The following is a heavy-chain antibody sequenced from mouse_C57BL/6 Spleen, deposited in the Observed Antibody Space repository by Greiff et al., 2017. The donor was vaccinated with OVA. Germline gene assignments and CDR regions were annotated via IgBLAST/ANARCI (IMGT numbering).Heavy chain of an antibody. CDR1: GYTFTSYW. Sequence: VKLQQPGAELVKPGASVKLSCKASGYTFTSYWMHWVKQRPGQGLEWIGMIHPNSGSINYTEKFKSKATLTVDKSSSTAYMQLSSLTSEDSAVYYCARSDYDGAWFAYWGQGTLVTVSA. CDR3: ARSDYDGAWFAY. CDR2: IHPNSGSI. J-gene: IGHJ3*01. V-gene: IGHV1-64*01. D-gene: IGHD2-4*01.